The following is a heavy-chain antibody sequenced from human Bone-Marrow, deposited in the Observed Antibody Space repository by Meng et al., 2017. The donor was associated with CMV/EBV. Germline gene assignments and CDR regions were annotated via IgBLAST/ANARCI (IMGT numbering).Heavy chain of an antibody. Sequence: GGSRRLSFAASGFTFSAYYMNWVRQAPGKGMEWVSSISSSSTIYYADSVKGRFTISRDNATNSLYLQMNSLRAEDTAVYYCAKDKRKYSSSPPDAFDIWGQGAMVTVSS. J-gene: IGHJ3*02. D-gene: IGHD6-6*01. CDR1: GFTFSAYY. CDR2: ISSSSTI. V-gene: IGHV3-69-1*01. CDR3: AKDKRKYSSSPPDAFDI.